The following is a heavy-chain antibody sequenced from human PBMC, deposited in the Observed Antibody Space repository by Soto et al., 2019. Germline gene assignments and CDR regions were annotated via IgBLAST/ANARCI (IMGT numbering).Heavy chain of an antibody. CDR2: IDPSDSQT. CDR1: GYSFAGYW. Sequence: PGASLKISCNGSGYSFAGYWITWVRQKPGKGLEWMGRIDPSDSQTYYSPSFRGHVTISVTKSITTVFLQWSSLRASDTAMYYCARQIYDSDPGPNLQYYFDSWGQGTQVTVSS. D-gene: IGHD5-12*01. J-gene: IGHJ4*02. V-gene: IGHV5-10-1*01. CDR3: ARQIYDSDPGPNLQYYFDS.